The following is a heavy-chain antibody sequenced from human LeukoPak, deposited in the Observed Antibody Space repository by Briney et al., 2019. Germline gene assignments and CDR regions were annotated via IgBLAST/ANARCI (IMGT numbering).Heavy chain of an antibody. Sequence: GSLRLPCAASGFTFSTYGMHWVRRAPGKGLEWVAVISYDGSNKYYADSVKGRFTISRDNSKNTLYLQMNSLRAEDTAVYYCAKDMALVVVTDNGMDVWGQGTTVTVSS. V-gene: IGHV3-30*18. CDR1: GFTFSTYG. CDR3: AKDMALVVVTDNGMDV. CDR2: ISYDGSNK. D-gene: IGHD2-21*02. J-gene: IGHJ6*02.